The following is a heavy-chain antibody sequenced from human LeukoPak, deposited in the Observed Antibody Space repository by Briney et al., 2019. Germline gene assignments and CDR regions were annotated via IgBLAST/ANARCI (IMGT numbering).Heavy chain of an antibody. V-gene: IGHV4-34*01. D-gene: IGHD1-26*01. CDR3: ARGPVGVGAMAGFDY. J-gene: IGHJ4*02. CDR2: INHSGST. Sequence: SETLSLTCAVYGGSFSGYYWSWIRQPPGKGREWIGEINHSGSTNYNPSLKSRVTISVDTSKNQFSLKLSSVTAADTAVYYCARGPVGVGAMAGFDYWGQGTLVTVSS. CDR1: GGSFSGYY.